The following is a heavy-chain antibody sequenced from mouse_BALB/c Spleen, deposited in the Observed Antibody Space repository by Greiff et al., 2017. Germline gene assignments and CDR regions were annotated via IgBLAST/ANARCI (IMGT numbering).Heavy chain of an antibody. CDR2: IYPGDGDT. Sequence: VQLQQSGAELARPGASVKLSCKASGYTFTSYWMQWVKQRPGQGLEWIGAIYPGDGDTRYTQKFKGKATLTADKSSSTAYMQLSSLASEDSAVYYCAISYGNYDAMDYWGQGTSVTVSS. CDR1: GYTFTSYW. D-gene: IGHD2-10*02. V-gene: IGHV1-87*01. CDR3: AISYGNYDAMDY. J-gene: IGHJ4*01.